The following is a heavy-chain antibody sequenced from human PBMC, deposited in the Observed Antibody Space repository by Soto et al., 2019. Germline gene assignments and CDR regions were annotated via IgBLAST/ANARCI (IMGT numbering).Heavy chain of an antibody. CDR3: AREAPAATGTDY. V-gene: IGHV1-18*01. CDR1: GYTFTSYG. CDR2: ISAYNGNT. Sequence: ASVKVSCKASGYTFTSYGITWVRQAPGQGLEWMAWISAYNGNTNYAQNLQGRVTVTTDTSTSTAYMELRSLGSDDTAVYYCAREAPAATGTDYWGQGTLVTVSS. D-gene: IGHD6-13*01. J-gene: IGHJ4*02.